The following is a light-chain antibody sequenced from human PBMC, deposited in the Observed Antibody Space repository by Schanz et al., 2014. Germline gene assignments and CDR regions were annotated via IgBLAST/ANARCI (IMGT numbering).Light chain of an antibody. V-gene: IGKV1-39*01. Sequence: DIQMTQSPSSLSASVGDRVTITCRASQSISSYLNWYQQKPGKAPKLLIYAASSLQSGVPSRFSGSGSGTXFTLTISSLQPEXXXXXXCQQSYSTPLFTFGPGTKVDIK. J-gene: IGKJ3*01. CDR3: QQSYSTPLFT. CDR1: QSISSY. CDR2: AAS.